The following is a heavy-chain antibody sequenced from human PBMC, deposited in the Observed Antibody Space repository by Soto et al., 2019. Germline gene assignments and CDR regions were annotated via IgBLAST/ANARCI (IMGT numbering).Heavy chain of an antibody. CDR3: AIRASYYDSSGYFDY. D-gene: IGHD3-22*01. V-gene: IGHV3-74*01. CDR1: GFTFSSYW. J-gene: IGHJ4*02. CDR2: INSDGSST. Sequence: GGSLRLSCAASGFTFSSYWMHWVRQAPGKGLMWVSRINSDGSSTSYADSVKGRFTISRDNAKNTLYLQMNSLRAEDTAVYYCAIRASYYDSSGYFDYWGQGTLVTVSA.